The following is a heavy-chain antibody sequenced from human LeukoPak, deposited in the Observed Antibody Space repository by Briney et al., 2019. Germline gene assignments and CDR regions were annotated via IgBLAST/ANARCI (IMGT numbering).Heavy chain of an antibody. CDR1: GFTFSDYA. J-gene: IGHJ4*02. V-gene: IGHV3-64*01. D-gene: IGHD3-3*01. CDR2: ISSNGGNT. CDR3: ARSRKSIRFLEWLSDFDA. Sequence: GGSLRFSCAASGFTFSDYAMHWVRQAPGKGLEYVSVISSNGGNTYYTNSVKGRFTISRDNSKNTLYLQMGSLGAEDMAVYYCARSRKSIRFLEWLSDFDAWGQGTLVTVSS.